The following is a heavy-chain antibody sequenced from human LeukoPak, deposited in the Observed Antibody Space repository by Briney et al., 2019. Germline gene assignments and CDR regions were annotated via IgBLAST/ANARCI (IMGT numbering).Heavy chain of an antibody. Sequence: SVKVSCKASGGTFSSYAISWVRQAPGQGLEWMAGIVPIFGTANYAQKFQGRVTITTDESTSTAYMELSSLRSEDTAVYYCARGGGYCSSISCYTTYYFDYWGQGTLVTVSS. CDR1: GGTFSSYA. CDR2: IVPIFGTA. V-gene: IGHV1-69*05. J-gene: IGHJ4*02. D-gene: IGHD2-2*02. CDR3: ARGGGYCSSISCYTTYYFDY.